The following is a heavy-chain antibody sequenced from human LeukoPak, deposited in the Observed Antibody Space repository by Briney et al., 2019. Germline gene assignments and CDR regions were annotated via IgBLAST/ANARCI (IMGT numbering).Heavy chain of an antibody. CDR1: GYTLTELS. Sequence: GASVKVSCKVSGYTLTELSMHWVRQAPGKGLEWMGGFDPEDGETIYAQKFQGRVTMTEDTSTDTAYMELSSLRSEDTAVYYCATSYCSSTSCYFFADYWGQGTLVTVSS. D-gene: IGHD2-2*01. J-gene: IGHJ4*02. CDR2: FDPEDGET. CDR3: ATSYCSSTSCYFFADY. V-gene: IGHV1-24*01.